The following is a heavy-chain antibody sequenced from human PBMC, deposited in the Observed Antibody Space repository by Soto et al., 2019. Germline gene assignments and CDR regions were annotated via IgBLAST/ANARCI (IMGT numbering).Heavy chain of an antibody. J-gene: IGHJ4*02. CDR1: GYSFSNYS. Sequence: VQLVQSGAEVKKPGASVQVSCKTSGYSFSNYSMHWVRQVPGQGLVWMGKINPNGGSTSLAQKFKDAVTLTRDTSTNTVYMELSSLTSEDTAVYYCARDGVQLWPRYYFDYWGQGTLVTVSS. V-gene: IGHV1-46*01. CDR3: ARDGVQLWPRYYFDY. CDR2: INPNGGST. D-gene: IGHD1-1*01.